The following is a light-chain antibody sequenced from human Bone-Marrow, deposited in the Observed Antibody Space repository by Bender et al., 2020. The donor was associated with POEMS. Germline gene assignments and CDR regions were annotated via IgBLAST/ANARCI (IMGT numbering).Light chain of an antibody. CDR3: QSYDSTLNAWV. CDR2: DNQ. J-gene: IGLJ3*02. CDR1: SSNIGAGSD. V-gene: IGLV1-40*01. Sequence: QSVLTQPPSVSGAPGQRVTISCTGSSSNIGAGSDVHWYVQFVGSAPKLLIFDNQDRPSGIPDRFAGSKSGTSASLAITGLQAEDEAQYYCQSYDSTLNAWVFGGGTQLTVL.